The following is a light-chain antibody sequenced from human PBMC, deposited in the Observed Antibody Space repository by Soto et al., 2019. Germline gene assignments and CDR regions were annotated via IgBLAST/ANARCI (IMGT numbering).Light chain of an antibody. CDR3: AAWDDSLSAFV. CDR1: NSNIGKND. J-gene: IGLJ1*01. CDR2: VDD. V-gene: IGLV1-47*02. Sequence: QLVLTQPPSVSGTPGQRVTISCSGSNSNIGKNDVYWYRHLPGTAPRLLVYVDDQRPSGVPDRFSASKSGTSASLAISGLRSDDEADYYCAAWDDSLSAFVFATGTKRTVL.